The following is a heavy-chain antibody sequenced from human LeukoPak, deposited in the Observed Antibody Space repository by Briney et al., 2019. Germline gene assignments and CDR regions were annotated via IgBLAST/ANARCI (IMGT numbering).Heavy chain of an antibody. J-gene: IGHJ1*01. CDR1: GFTFSTYW. CDR2: IKSDGGK. Sequence: GGSLRLSCAASGFTFSTYWMHWVRQAPGKGVGWVSRIKSDGGKNYSDSMKGRFTISRDNAKKTVSLQMNSLRPEDTGVYYCARAPSEIGGYYPEYFRHWGQGTLVTVSS. CDR3: ARAPSEIGGYYPEYFRH. V-gene: IGHV3-74*01. D-gene: IGHD3-22*01.